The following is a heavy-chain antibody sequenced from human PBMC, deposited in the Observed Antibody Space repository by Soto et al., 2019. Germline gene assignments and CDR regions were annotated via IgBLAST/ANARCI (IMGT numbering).Heavy chain of an antibody. CDR2: ISAYNGNT. CDR1: GYTFTSYG. CDR3: ARDRSSGWYFDAFDI. Sequence: ASVKVSCKASGYTFTSYGISWVRQAPGQGLEWMGWISAYNGNTNYAQKLQGRVTMTTDTSTSTAYMELRSLRSDDTAVYYCARDRSSGWYFDAFDIWGQGTMVTVSS. D-gene: IGHD6-19*01. J-gene: IGHJ3*02. V-gene: IGHV1-18*01.